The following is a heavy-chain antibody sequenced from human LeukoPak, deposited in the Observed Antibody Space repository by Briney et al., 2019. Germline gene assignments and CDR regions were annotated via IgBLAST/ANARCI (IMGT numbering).Heavy chain of an antibody. J-gene: IGHJ4*02. V-gene: IGHV1-46*01. CDR1: GYTFSNYY. CDR2: IKPSDGST. CDR3: AREPPESYRFDY. D-gene: IGHD2-2*01. Sequence: GASVKVSCKTSGYTFSNYYLHWVRQAHGQGPEWMGIIKPSDGSTQYPQKFQGRVTMTRDMSASTVYMELSSLTSEDTAMYYCAREPPESYRFDYWGQGAPVTVSS.